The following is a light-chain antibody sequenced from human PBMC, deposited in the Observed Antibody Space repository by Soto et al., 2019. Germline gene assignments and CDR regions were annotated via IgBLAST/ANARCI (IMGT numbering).Light chain of an antibody. V-gene: IGKV3-15*01. Sequence: EIVMTQSPATLSVSPGERATLSCRASQSVSSNLAWYQQKPGQAPRLLIYGASTRATGIPARFSGSGSGTEFTLTIRSLQSEDFAVYYCLQDYHLPITFGQGTRLEIK. CDR2: GAS. CDR3: LQDYHLPIT. J-gene: IGKJ5*01. CDR1: QSVSSN.